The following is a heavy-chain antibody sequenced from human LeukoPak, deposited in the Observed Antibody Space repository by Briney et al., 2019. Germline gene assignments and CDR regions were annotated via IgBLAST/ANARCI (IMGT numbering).Heavy chain of an antibody. CDR1: GFTFSDYY. V-gene: IGHV3-11*01. J-gene: IGHJ5*02. D-gene: IGHD5-18*01. CDR2: ISSSGSTI. Sequence: PGGSLRLSCAASGFTFSDYYMSWIRQAPGKGLEWVSYISSSGSTIYYADSVKGRFTISRDNAKNSLYLQMNSLRAEDTAVYYCARDQYSYGTINPPRGWFDPWGQGTLVTVSS. CDR3: ARDQYSYGTINPPRGWFDP.